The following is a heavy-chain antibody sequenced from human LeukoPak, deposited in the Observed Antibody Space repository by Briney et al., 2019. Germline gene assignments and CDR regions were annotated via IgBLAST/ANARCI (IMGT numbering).Heavy chain of an antibody. CDR3: ASLTYYFDSSGYYPGYFQH. CDR1: GFTFSDYY. J-gene: IGHJ1*01. CDR2: ISSSNSYT. V-gene: IGHV3-11*03. Sequence: GSLRLSCAASGFTFSDYYMSWIRQAPGKGLEWVSYISSSNSYTNYADSVKGRFYADSVKGRFTISRDNAKNSLYLQMNSLRAEDTAVYYCASLTYYFDSSGYYPGYFQHWGQGTLVTVSS. D-gene: IGHD3-22*01.